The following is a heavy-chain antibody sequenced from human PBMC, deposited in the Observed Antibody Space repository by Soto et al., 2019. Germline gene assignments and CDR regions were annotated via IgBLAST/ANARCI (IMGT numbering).Heavy chain of an antibody. J-gene: IGHJ4*02. CDR3: AREGYY. CDR1: GGSFSGYY. V-gene: IGHV4-34*01. CDR2: INHSGST. Sequence: ERLSRTGAVYGGSFSGYYWSWIRQPPGKGLEWIGEINHSGSTNYNPPLKSRVTISVDTSKNQFSLKLSSVTAADTAVYYCAREGYYWGQGTLVTVYS.